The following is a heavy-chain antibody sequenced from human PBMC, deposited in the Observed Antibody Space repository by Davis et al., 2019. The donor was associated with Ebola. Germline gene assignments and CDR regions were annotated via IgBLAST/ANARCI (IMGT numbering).Heavy chain of an antibody. Sequence: ASVKVSCKASGYTFTSYAMNWVRQAPGQGLEWMGWINTNTGNPMYAQGFTGRFVFSLDTSVSTAYLQISSLKAEDTAVYYCARHPEQWLVVYYYYGMDVWGQGTTVTVSS. D-gene: IGHD6-19*01. V-gene: IGHV7-4-1*02. CDR1: GYTFTSYA. CDR2: INTNTGNP. J-gene: IGHJ6*02. CDR3: ARHPEQWLVVYYYYGMDV.